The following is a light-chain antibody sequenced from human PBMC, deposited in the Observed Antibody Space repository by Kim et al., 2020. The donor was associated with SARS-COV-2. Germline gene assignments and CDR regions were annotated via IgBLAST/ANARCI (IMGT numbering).Light chain of an antibody. Sequence: GQKVTSSCSGSSSNSGTNYVSWYQQLPGTVPKVLIYDNNKRPSGIPDRFSGSKSGTSGTLDITGLQTGDEADYYGGTWDSSLSVWLFGGGTQLTVL. J-gene: IGLJ3*02. CDR2: DNN. V-gene: IGLV1-51*01. CDR3: GTWDSSLSVWL. CDR1: SSNSGTNY.